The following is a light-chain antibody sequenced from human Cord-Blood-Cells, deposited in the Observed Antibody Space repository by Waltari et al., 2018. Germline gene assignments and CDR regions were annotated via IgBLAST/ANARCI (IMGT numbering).Light chain of an antibody. V-gene: IGLV3-25*03. CDR1: ALPKQY. J-gene: IGLJ3*02. Sequence: SYELTQPPSVSVSPGQTARITCSGDALPKQYAYWYQQEPGQAPVLVIYKDSERPSGFPERFSGSSAGTTVTLTISGVQAEDEADYYCQSADSSGTYWVFGGGTKLTVL. CDR2: KDS. CDR3: QSADSSGTYWV.